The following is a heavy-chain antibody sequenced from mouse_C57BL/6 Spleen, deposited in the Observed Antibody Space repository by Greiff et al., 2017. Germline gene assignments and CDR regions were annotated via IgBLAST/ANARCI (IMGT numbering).Heavy chain of an antibody. Sequence: VQLQQSGAELVRPGASVKLSCTASGFNIKDYYMHWVKQRPEQGLEWIGRIDPEDGDTEYAPKFQGKATMTADTSSNTAYLQLSSLTAEDTAVYYCTCKGAVVIAMDYWGQGTSVTVSS. CDR1: GFNIKDYY. V-gene: IGHV14-1*01. J-gene: IGHJ4*01. CDR3: TCKGAVVIAMDY. CDR2: IDPEDGDT.